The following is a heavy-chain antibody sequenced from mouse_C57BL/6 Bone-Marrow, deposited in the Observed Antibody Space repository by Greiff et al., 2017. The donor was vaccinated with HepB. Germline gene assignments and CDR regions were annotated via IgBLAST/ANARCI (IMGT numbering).Heavy chain of an antibody. D-gene: IGHD5-5*01. CDR2: IYPRSGNT. Sequence: VKLMESGAELARPGASVKLSCKASGYTFTSYGISWVKQRTGQGLEWIGEIYPRSGNTYYNEKFKGKATLTADKSSSTAYMELRSLTSEDSAVYFCARGPYLAWFAYWGQGTLVTVSA. CDR3: ARGPYLAWFAY. J-gene: IGHJ3*01. CDR1: GYTFTSYG. V-gene: IGHV1-81*01.